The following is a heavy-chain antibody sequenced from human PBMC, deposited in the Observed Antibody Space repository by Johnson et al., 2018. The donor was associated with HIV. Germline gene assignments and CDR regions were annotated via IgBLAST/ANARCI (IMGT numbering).Heavy chain of an antibody. Sequence: VQLVESGGGLVQPGGSLRLSCAASGFTFSSYAMHWVRQAPGKGLDWVAVFSYDGSNKSSADSFKGRFTISRDNSKNTLYLPMNSLRAEDTAVYYCARGRPSGSHDAFDIWGQGTMVTVSS. J-gene: IGHJ3*02. D-gene: IGHD3-22*01. V-gene: IGHV3-30*04. CDR1: GFTFSSYA. CDR3: ARGRPSGSHDAFDI. CDR2: FSYDGSNK.